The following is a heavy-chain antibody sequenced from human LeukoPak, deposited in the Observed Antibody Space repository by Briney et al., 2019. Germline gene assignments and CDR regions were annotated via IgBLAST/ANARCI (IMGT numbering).Heavy chain of an antibody. J-gene: IGHJ6*03. CDR1: GGSISIYY. CDR3: ARVSVVYYYMDV. CDR2: MYYSGGT. V-gene: IGHV4-59*01. D-gene: IGHD4-23*01. Sequence: SETLSLTCTVSGGSISIYYWSWIRQPPGKGLECIGYMYYSGGTNYNPSLKSRVTISVDTSNNQFSLKLSSVTAADTAVYYCARVSVVYYYMDVWGKGTTVTVSS.